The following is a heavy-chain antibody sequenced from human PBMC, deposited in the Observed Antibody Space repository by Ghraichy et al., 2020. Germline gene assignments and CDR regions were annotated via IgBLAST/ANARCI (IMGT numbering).Heavy chain of an antibody. V-gene: IGHV1-3*01. J-gene: IGHJ6*02. CDR1: GYTFTSYA. CDR2: INAGNGNT. Sequence: ASVKVSCKASGYTFTSYAMHWVRQAPGQRLEWMGWINAGNGNTKYSQKFQGRVTITRDTSASTAYMELSSLRSEDTAVYYCARDGCKYYDFWSVQYYYYGMDVWGQGTTVTVSS. CDR3: ARDGCKYYDFWSVQYYYYGMDV. D-gene: IGHD3-3*01.